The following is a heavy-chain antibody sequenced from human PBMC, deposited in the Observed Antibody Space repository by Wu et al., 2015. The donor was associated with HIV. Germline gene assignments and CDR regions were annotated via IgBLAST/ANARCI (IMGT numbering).Heavy chain of an antibody. CDR2: IIPIFDTS. CDR3: ARDVDSSGKFDY. Sequence: QVQLVQSGAEVKKPGSSVRLSCKASGGTFSSFSVNWVRQAPGQGLEWMGGIIPIFDTSTYAQTFQGRVTITSDESTSTAYMDLTSLRSDDTAVYYCARDVDSSGKFDYWGQGTLVTVSS. CDR1: GGTFSSFS. D-gene: IGHD3-22*01. J-gene: IGHJ4*02. V-gene: IGHV1-69*05.